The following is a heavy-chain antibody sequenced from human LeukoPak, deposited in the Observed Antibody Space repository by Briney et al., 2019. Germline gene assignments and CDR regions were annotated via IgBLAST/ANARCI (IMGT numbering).Heavy chain of an antibody. CDR1: GSTFSSHG. D-gene: IGHD5-12*01. J-gene: IGHJ4*02. CDR3: ANILGASYSGFDYGDY. V-gene: IGHV3-30*02. Sequence: PGGSLRLSCAASGSTFSSHGMHWVRQAPGKGLEWVAFIRYDGTNKYYADSVKGRFTISRDNSKNTLYLQMNSLRAEDTAVYCCANILGASYSGFDYGDYWGQGTLVTVSS. CDR2: IRYDGTNK.